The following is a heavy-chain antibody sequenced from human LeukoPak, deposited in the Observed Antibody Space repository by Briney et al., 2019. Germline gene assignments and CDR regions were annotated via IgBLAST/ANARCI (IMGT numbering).Heavy chain of an antibody. CDR2: IDTAGDR. CDR3: ARGGSLYDASYSYYLDV. D-gene: IGHD2/OR15-2a*01. CDR1: AFTFRNYD. J-gene: IGHJ6*03. Sequence: GGSLRLSCAASAFTFRNYDMHWVRQASGKGLEWVSAIDTAGDRSYPVSVKGRFTISRENAQNSLFLPMNNLRAEDAAVYYGARGGSLYDASYSYYLDVWGKGTRVTVSS. V-gene: IGHV3-13*01.